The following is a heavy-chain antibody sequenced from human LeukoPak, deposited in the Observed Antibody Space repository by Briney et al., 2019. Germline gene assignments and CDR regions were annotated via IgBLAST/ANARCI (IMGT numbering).Heavy chain of an antibody. CDR2: IYYSGST. CDR3: ARQATTFFYDILTGPRSGIDY. CDR1: GYSISNGYY. Sequence: SETLSLTCTVSGYSISNGYYWGWIRQPPGKGLEWIGSIYYSGSTYYNPSLKSRVTISVDTSKNQFSLKLSSVTAADTAVYYCARQATTFFYDILTGPRSGIDYWGQGTLVTVSS. D-gene: IGHD3-9*01. V-gene: IGHV4-38-2*02. J-gene: IGHJ4*02.